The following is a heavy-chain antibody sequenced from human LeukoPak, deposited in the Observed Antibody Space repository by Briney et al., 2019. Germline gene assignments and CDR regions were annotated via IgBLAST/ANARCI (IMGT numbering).Heavy chain of an antibody. CDR3: ARDTQRYSGYDSPFDY. D-gene: IGHD5-12*01. CDR1: GFTFDDYG. J-gene: IGHJ4*02. V-gene: IGHV3-20*04. Sequence: GGSLRLSCAASGFTFDDYGMSWVRQAPGKGLEWVSGINWNGGSTGYADSVRGRFTISRDNVKNSLYLQMNSLRAEDTALYCCARDTQRYSGYDSPFDYWGQGTLVTVSS. CDR2: INWNGGST.